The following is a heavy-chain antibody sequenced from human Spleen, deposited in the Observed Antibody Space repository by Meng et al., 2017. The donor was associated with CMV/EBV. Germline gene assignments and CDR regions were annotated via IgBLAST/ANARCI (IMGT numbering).Heavy chain of an antibody. V-gene: IGHV1-2*02. CDR3: ARDYSNYLEYYSGLDV. Sequence: ASVKVSCKASGYTFTGYYLNWVRQAPGQGLEWMGWINPISGDTNYAQKFQGRVTMTRDTSISTAYMELSRLRSDDTAVYYCARDYSNYLEYYSGLDVWGQGTTVTVS. CDR1: GYTFTGYY. J-gene: IGHJ6*02. CDR2: INPISGDT. D-gene: IGHD4-11*01.